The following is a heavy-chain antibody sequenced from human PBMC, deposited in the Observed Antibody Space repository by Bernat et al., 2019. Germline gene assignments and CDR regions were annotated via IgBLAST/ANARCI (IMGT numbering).Heavy chain of an antibody. CDR2: ISYDGSNK. CDR1: GFTFNRYA. Sequence: QVQLVESGGGVVQPGRSLRLSCAASGFTFNRYAIHWVRQAPGKGLEWVAVISYDGSNKYYADSVKGRFTISRDNSKNTLDLQMNSLRAEDTAVYYCARAIRISLDAFDIWGQGTMVTVSS. D-gene: IGHD2/OR15-2a*01. CDR3: ARAIRISLDAFDI. V-gene: IGHV3-30*04. J-gene: IGHJ3*02.